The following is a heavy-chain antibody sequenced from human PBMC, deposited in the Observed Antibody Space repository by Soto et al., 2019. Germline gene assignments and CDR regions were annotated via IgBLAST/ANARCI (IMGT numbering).Heavy chain of an antibody. CDR1: GYTFTSYY. J-gene: IGHJ6*02. V-gene: IGHV1-46*01. Sequence: QVQLVQSGAEVKKPGASVKVSCKASGYTFTSYYMHWVRQAPGQGLEWMGIINPSGGSTSYAQKFQGRVTMTRDTSTSTVYMELSSLRSEDTAVYYCARGGRGGNSLRWGMDVWGQGTTVTVSS. D-gene: IGHD4-4*01. CDR2: INPSGGST. CDR3: ARGGRGGNSLRWGMDV.